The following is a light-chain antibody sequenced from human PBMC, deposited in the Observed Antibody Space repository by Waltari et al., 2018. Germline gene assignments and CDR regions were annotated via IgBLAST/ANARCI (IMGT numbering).Light chain of an antibody. CDR1: SSNVGTNY. Sequence: QSVLTQPPSASATPGQRVSISCSGSSSNVGTNYVFWYQQFPGTAPKLLIFSDNQRPSGVPDRFSASKSGTSASLVINGLRSEDEADYYCAAWDDSPSGVVFGGGTKLTVL. CDR3: AAWDDSPSGVV. J-gene: IGLJ2*01. CDR2: SDN. V-gene: IGLV1-47*02.